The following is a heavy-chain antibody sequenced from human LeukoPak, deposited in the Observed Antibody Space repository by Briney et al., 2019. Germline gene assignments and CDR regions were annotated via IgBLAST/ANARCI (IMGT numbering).Heavy chain of an antibody. Sequence: GGSLRLSCAASGFTFSNYGLHWVRQAPGKGLEWVAVISYAANYKYYADSVKGRFTISRDNSKNTLYLQMSSLRAEDTAVYYCAKGSLGSWYYFDYWGQGTLVTVSS. J-gene: IGHJ4*02. CDR3: AKGSLGSWYYFDY. D-gene: IGHD6-13*01. CDR2: ISYAANYK. CDR1: GFTFSNYG. V-gene: IGHV3-30*18.